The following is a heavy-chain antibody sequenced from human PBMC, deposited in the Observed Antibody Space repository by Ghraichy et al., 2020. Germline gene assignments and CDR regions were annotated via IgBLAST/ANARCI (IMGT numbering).Heavy chain of an antibody. CDR3: AKGGYYDISGYYYTLPLYYFDY. CDR1: GFTFSSYA. Sequence: GGSLRLSCAASGFTFSSYAMSWVRQAPGKGLEWVSAISGSGGSTYYADSVKGRFTISRDNSKNTLYLQMNSLRAEDTAVYYCAKGGYYDISGYYYTLPLYYFDYWGQGTLVTVSS. D-gene: IGHD3-22*01. J-gene: IGHJ4*02. CDR2: ISGSGGST. V-gene: IGHV3-23*01.